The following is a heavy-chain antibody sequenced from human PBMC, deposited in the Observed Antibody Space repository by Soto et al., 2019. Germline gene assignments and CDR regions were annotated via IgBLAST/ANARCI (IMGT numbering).Heavy chain of an antibody. CDR3: ARDTPRNYDILTGNWFDP. D-gene: IGHD3-9*01. V-gene: IGHV6-1*01. CDR2: TYYRSKWYN. CDR1: GDSVSSNSAA. Sequence: SQTLSLTCAISGDSVSSNSAAWNWIRQSPSRGLEWLGRTYYRSKWYNDYAVSVKSRITINPDTSKNQFSLQLNSVTPEDTAVYYCARDTPRNYDILTGNWFDPWGQGTLVTVSS. J-gene: IGHJ5*02.